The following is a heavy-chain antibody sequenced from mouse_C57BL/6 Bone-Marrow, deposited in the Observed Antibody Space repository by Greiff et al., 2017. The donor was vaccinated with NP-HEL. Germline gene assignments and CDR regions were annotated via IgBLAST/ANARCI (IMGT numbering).Heavy chain of an antibody. CDR1: GYAFSSSW. J-gene: IGHJ3*01. V-gene: IGHV1-82*01. D-gene: IGHD2-3*01. CDR3: ARRGDDGYSLFAY. CDR2: IYPGDGDT. Sequence: VQLVESGPELVKPGASVKISCKASGYAFSSSWMNWVKQRPGKGLEWIGGIYPGDGDTNYNGKFKGKATLTADKSSSTAYMQLSSLTSEDSAVYFCARRGDDGYSLFAYWGQGTLVTVSA.